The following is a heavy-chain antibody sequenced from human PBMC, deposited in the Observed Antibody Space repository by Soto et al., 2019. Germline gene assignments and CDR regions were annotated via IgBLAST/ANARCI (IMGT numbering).Heavy chain of an antibody. CDR3: ARDKRPTFYYNGMDV. J-gene: IGHJ6*02. Sequence: QVQLVQSGAEVKKPGASVTVTCKASGYTFTTYGVNWVRQAPGQGLEWMGWISPYNDNTNYARKLQGRVTLTTDTSASTAYMELRSLTSDDTAVYYCARDKRPTFYYNGMDVWGQGTTVTVSS. CDR1: GYTFTTYG. V-gene: IGHV1-18*04. CDR2: ISPYNDNT.